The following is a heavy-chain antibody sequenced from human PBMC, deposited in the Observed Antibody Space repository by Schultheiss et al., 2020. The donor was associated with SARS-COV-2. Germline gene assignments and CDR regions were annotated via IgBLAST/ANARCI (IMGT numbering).Heavy chain of an antibody. CDR3: ARWWRVAATKFDP. CDR2: IYYSGST. J-gene: IGHJ5*02. CDR1: GGSISSDYY. V-gene: IGHV4-30-4*01. Sequence: SETLSLTCAVSGGSISSDYYWSWIRQPPGKGLEWIGYIYYSGSTYYNPSLKSRVTISVDTSKNQFSLKLSSVTAADTAVYYCARWWRVAATKFDPWGQGTLVTVSS. D-gene: IGHD2-15*01.